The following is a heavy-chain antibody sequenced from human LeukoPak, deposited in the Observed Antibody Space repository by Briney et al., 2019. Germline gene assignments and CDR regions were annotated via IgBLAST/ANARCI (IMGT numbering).Heavy chain of an antibody. CDR2: IIPIFGTA. D-gene: IGHD2-2*02. CDR1: GGTFSSYA. V-gene: IGHV1-69*01. Sequence: SVKVSCKASGGTFSSYAISWVRQAPGQGLEWMGGIIPIFGTANYAQKFQGRVTITADESTSTAYMELSSLRSEDTAVYYCASRKAIVVVPAAILRYYYYGMDVWGQGTTVTVSS. J-gene: IGHJ6*02. CDR3: ASRKAIVVVPAAILRYYYYGMDV.